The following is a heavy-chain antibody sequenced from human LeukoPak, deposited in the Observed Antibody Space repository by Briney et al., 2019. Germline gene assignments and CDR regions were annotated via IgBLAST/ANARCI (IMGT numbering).Heavy chain of an antibody. CDR3: ARDPTELQLLSYYFDY. D-gene: IGHD2-2*01. CDR1: GITFSSYS. CDR2: ISFSGTTT. Sequence: GGSLRLSCAASGITFSSYSMSWVRQAPGKGLEWVSSISFSGTTTYYADSVKGRFTVSRDNSKNTLYLQMDGLRAEDTAVYYCARDPTELQLLSYYFDYWGQGTLVGVSS. V-gene: IGHV3-23*01. J-gene: IGHJ4*02.